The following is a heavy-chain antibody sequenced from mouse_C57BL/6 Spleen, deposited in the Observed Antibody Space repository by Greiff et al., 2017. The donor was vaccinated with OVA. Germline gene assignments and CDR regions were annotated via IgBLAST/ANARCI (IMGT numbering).Heavy chain of an antibody. CDR1: GYTFTDYY. D-gene: IGHD2-5*01. J-gene: IGHJ3*01. Sequence: VQLQQSGPELVKPGASVKISCKASGYTFTDYYMNWVKQSHGKSLEWIGDINPNNGGTSYNQKFKGKATLTVDKSSSTAYMELRSLTSEDSAVYDCARILYYSNSGFAYWGQGTLVTVSA. CDR3: ARILYYSNSGFAY. V-gene: IGHV1-26*01. CDR2: INPNNGGT.